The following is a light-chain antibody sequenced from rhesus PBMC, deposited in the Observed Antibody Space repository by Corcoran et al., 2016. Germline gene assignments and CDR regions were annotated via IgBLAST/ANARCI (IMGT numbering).Light chain of an antibody. CDR2: AAA. CDR3: QQGYNNPVT. Sequence: DIQMTQSPSSLFASVGDTVSITCGASQDIHNWLAWYQLKPRRAPKLLIFAAANVQSGVPSRFSGSGSGTDYTLTISSRQPEDFATYYCQQGYNNPVTFGGGTKVEI. J-gene: IGKJ4*01. CDR1: QDIHNW. V-gene: IGKV1-18*01.